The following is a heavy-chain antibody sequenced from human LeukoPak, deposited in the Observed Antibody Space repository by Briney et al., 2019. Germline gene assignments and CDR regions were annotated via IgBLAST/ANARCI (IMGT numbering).Heavy chain of an antibody. V-gene: IGHV4-38-2*02. CDR2: IYYSGST. J-gene: IGHJ4*02. D-gene: IGHD3-10*01. CDR3: AREEITVVRGVHFDY. Sequence: PSETLSLTCTVSGYSISSGYYWGWIRQPPGKGLEWIGYIYYSGSTNYNPSLKSRVTISVDTSKNQFSLKLNSVTAADTAVYYCAREEITVVRGVHFDYWGQGTLVTVSS. CDR1: GYSISSGYY.